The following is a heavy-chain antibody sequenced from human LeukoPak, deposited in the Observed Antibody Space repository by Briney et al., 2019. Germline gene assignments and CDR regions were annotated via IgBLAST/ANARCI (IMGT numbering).Heavy chain of an antibody. J-gene: IGHJ5*02. CDR3: ARDGMVAAMDWFDP. V-gene: IGHV1-46*01. Sequence: ASVKVSCKASGYTFTSYYMHWVRQAPGQGLEWMGLINPSGGSTSYAQKFQGRVTMTRDKSTSTAYMELRSLRSDDTAVYYCARDGMVAAMDWFDPWGQGTLVTVSS. CDR2: INPSGGST. CDR1: GYTFTSYY. D-gene: IGHD2-15*01.